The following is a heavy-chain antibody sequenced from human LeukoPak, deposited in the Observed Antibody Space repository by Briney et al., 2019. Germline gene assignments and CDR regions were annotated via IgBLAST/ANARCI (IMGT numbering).Heavy chain of an antibody. CDR1: GFTFSTYG. CDR3: AARIAVAGG. V-gene: IGHV3-30*02. D-gene: IGHD6-19*01. Sequence: GGSLRLSCAASGFTFSTYGMHWVRQAPGKGLEWVAFIRYDGINKYYPDSVKGRFTISRDNAKNSLYLQMNSLRAEDTAVYYCAARIAVAGGWGQGTLVTVSS. CDR2: IRYDGINK. J-gene: IGHJ4*02.